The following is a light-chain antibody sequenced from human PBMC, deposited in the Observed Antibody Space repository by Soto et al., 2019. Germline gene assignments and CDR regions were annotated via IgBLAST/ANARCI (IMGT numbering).Light chain of an antibody. V-gene: IGLV2-14*01. CDR1: RSDVGGYNY. Sequence: QSALTQPASVSGSPGQSITISCTGTRSDVGGYNYVYWHQQHPGKAPKLMMYDVTNRPSGVSDRFSGSKSGNTASLTISGLQAEDEADYYCSSYSSSSTNVFGAGTKLTVL. CDR2: DVT. CDR3: SSYSSSSTNV. J-gene: IGLJ1*01.